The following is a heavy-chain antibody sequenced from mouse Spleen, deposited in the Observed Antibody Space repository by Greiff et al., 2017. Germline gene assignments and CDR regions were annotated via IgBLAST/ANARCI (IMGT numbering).Heavy chain of an antibody. J-gene: IGHJ4*01. CDR2: ISSGGGNT. CDR1: GFTFSSYA. D-gene: IGHD1-2*01. CDR3: ARLITTATWAMDY. V-gene: IGHV5-9-3*01. Sequence: EVQGVESGGGLVKLGGSLKLSCAASGFTFSSYAMSWVRQTPEKRLEWVATISSGGGNTYYPDSVKGRFTISRDNAKNTLYLQMSSLKSEDTAMYYCARLITTATWAMDYWGQGTSVTVSS.